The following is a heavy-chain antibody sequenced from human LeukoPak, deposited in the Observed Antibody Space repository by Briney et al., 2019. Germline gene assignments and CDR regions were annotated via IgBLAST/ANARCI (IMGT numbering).Heavy chain of an antibody. CDR3: AKVLALLSSFDY. J-gene: IGHJ4*02. CDR2: ISGSGGST. Sequence: GGSLRLSCAASGFTFSSYAMSWVRQAPGKGLEWVSAISGSGGSTYYADSVKGRFTISRDNSKNTLSQQMNGMGDEGRAVNYCAKVLALLSSFDYWGQGTLGTVSS. CDR1: GFTFSSYA. D-gene: IGHD2-15*01. V-gene: IGHV3-23*01.